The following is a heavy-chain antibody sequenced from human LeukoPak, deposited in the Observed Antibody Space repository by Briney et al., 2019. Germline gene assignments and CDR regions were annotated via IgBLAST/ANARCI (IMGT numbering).Heavy chain of an antibody. J-gene: IGHJ3*02. D-gene: IGHD6-13*01. CDR1: GYTFTSYD. V-gene: IGHV1-8*01. Sequence: ASVEVSCKASGYTFTSYDINWVRQATGQGLEWMGWMNPNSGNTGYAQKFQGRVTMTRNTSISTAYMELSSLRSEDTAVYYCARGPRYSSSRGNDAFDIWGQGTMVTVSS. CDR2: MNPNSGNT. CDR3: ARGPRYSSSRGNDAFDI.